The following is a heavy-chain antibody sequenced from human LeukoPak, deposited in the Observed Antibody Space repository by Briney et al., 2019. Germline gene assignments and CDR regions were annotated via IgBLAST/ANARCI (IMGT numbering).Heavy chain of an antibody. CDR3: AKVKGATTRYYFDY. J-gene: IGHJ4*02. CDR2: ISWNSGSI. Sequence: GRSLRLSCAASGFTFDDYAMPWVRQAPGKGLEWVSGISWNSGSIGYADSVKGRFTISRDNAKNSLYLQMNSLRAEDTALYYCAKVKGATTRYYFDYWGRGTLVTVSS. CDR1: GFTFDDYA. V-gene: IGHV3-9*01. D-gene: IGHD1-14*01.